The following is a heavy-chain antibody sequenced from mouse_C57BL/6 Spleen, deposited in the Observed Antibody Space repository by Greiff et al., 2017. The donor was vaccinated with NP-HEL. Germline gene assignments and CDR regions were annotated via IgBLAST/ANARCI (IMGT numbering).Heavy chain of an antibody. CDR2: ISSGSSTI. V-gene: IGHV5-17*01. J-gene: IGHJ4*01. CDR1: GFTFSDYG. Sequence: EVKVEESGGGLVKPGGSLKLSCAASGFTFSDYGMHWVRQAPEKGLEWVAYISSGSSTIYYADTVKGRFTISRDNAKNTLFLQMTSLRSEDTAMYYCARPGHDYDVFYAMDYWGQGTSVTVSS. CDR3: ARPGHDYDVFYAMDY. D-gene: IGHD2-4*01.